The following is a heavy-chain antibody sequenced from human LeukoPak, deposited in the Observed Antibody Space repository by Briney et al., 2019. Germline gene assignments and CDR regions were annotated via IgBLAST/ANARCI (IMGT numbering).Heavy chain of an antibody. J-gene: IGHJ3*02. Sequence: ASVKVSCKASGYTFTSYYMHWVRQAPGQGLEWMGRINPNSGGTNYAQKFQGRVTMTRDTSISTAYMELSRLRSDDTAVYYCARDRWGNWNYFSDAFDIWGQGTMVTVSS. CDR2: INPNSGGT. CDR1: GYTFTSYY. CDR3: ARDRWGNWNYFSDAFDI. V-gene: IGHV1-2*06. D-gene: IGHD1-7*01.